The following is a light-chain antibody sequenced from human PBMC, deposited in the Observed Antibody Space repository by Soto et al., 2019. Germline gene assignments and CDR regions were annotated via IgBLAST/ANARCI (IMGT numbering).Light chain of an antibody. CDR1: QSISTW. Sequence: DIQMTQSPSTLSASVGDRVTITCRASQSISTWLAWYQQKPGKAPKLLIYKASNLEGGVPSRFSGSGSGTEFTITISGLQPDDFATYYCQQYNAHPLTFGGGTTVEIK. CDR3: QQYNAHPLT. CDR2: KAS. V-gene: IGKV1-5*03. J-gene: IGKJ4*01.